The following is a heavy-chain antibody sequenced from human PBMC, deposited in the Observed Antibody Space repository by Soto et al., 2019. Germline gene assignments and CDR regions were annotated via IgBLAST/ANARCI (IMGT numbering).Heavy chain of an antibody. D-gene: IGHD3-3*01. CDR2: IIPLFGTE. J-gene: IGHJ4*01. CDR1: GGSFSTYD. V-gene: IGHV1-69*06. CDR3: ATGFWSGPIAHYFDY. Sequence: QVHLVQSGAEVKKPGSSVKVSCKASGGSFSTYDINWLRQAPGQGLEWMGGIIPLFGTENYAQNFQDRFTFTADKSTNTAYMEVRSLTSEDTAVYYCATGFWSGPIAHYFDYWGQGTLVTVSS.